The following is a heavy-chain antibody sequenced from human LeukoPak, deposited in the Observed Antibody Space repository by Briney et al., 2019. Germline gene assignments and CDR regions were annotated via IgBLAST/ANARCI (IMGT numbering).Heavy chain of an antibody. CDR2: IYSGGST. V-gene: IGHV3-66*01. Sequence: PGGSLRLSCAASGFTVSSYYMSWVRQAPGKGLEWVSVIYSGGSTYYADSVKGRFTISRDNSKNTLYLQMNSLRAEDTAVYYCARDGCSGGSCYSKFDYWGQGTLVTVSS. CDR3: ARDGCSGGSCYSKFDY. D-gene: IGHD2-15*01. J-gene: IGHJ4*02. CDR1: GFTVSSYY.